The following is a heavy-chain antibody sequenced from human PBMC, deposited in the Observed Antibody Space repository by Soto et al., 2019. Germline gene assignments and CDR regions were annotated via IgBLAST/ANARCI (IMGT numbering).Heavy chain of an antibody. CDR1: GGTFSSYT. CDR3: ASLMSSGYYYGMDV. Sequence: QVQLVQSGAEVKKPGSSVKVSCKESGGTFSSYTISWVRQAPGQGLEWMGRIIPILGIAKYAQKFQGRVTITADKSTSTAYMELSSLRSEDTAVYYCASLMSSGYYYGMDVWGQGTTVTVSS. CDR2: IIPILGIA. J-gene: IGHJ6*02. V-gene: IGHV1-69*02. D-gene: IGHD3-10*01.